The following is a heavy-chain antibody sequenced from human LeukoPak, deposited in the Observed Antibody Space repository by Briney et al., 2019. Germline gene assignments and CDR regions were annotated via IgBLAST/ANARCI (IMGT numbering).Heavy chain of an antibody. D-gene: IGHD3-10*01. CDR1: GYTFTGYY. Sequence: ASVKVSCKASGYTFTGYYIHWVRQAPGQGLDWMGRINPNNGGTNYAQKLQGRVTMTTDTSTSTAYMELRSLRSDDTAVYYCARDRSNYGLISDVWGQGTTVTVSS. CDR2: INPNNGGT. J-gene: IGHJ6*02. CDR3: ARDRSNYGLISDV. V-gene: IGHV1-2*06.